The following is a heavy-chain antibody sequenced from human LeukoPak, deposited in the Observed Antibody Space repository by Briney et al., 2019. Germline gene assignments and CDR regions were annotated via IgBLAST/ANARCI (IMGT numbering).Heavy chain of an antibody. D-gene: IGHD3-3*01. CDR2: IIPILGIA. V-gene: IGHV1-69*02. CDR1: GGTFSSYT. CDR3: ARRVDYYYYMDV. J-gene: IGHJ6*03. Sequence: ASVKVSCKASGGTFSSYTISWVRQAPGQGLEWMGRIIPILGIANYAQKFQGRATITADKSTSTAYMELSSLRSEDTAVYYCARRVDYYYYMDVWGKGTTVTVSS.